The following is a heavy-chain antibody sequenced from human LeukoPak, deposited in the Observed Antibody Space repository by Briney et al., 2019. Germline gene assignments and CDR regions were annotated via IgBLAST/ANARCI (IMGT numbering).Heavy chain of an antibody. CDR2: INSDGSSI. CDR1: GFTFSRYW. D-gene: IGHD7-27*01. J-gene: IGHJ4*02. CDR3: ERGSGVSDY. V-gene: IGHV3-74*03. Sequence: GGSLRLSCVASGFTFSRYWMHWVRQAPGKGLVWVSRINSDGSSITYADSVKGRFTISRDNAKNTLYLQMTSLRVEDTLGYYCERGSGVSDYGRWGALVTVSS.